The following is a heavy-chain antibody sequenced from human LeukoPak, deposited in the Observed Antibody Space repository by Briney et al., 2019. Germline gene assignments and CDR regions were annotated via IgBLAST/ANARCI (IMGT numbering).Heavy chain of an antibody. CDR2: VFHSGST. D-gene: IGHD3-10*01. CDR1: GGSISSSSYY. Sequence: PSETLSLTCTVSGGSISSSSYYWGWIRQSPGKGLEWIGSVFHSGSTYYNPSLKSRVTISVDTAKNQFSLKLKSVTAADTAVYYCLREISGRFTKDYWGQGTLVTVSS. V-gene: IGHV4-39*07. CDR3: LREISGRFTKDY. J-gene: IGHJ4*02.